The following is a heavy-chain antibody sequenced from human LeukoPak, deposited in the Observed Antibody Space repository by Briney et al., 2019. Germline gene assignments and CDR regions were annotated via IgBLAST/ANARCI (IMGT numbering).Heavy chain of an antibody. V-gene: IGHV4-38-2*02. CDR2: IFHTGSI. J-gene: IGHJ3*01. D-gene: IGHD3-22*01. Sequence: SETLSLTCTVSGYSISGGYYWGWIRQSPGKGLEWIATIFHTGSIYHNPSLKSRVILSVDTSKNQFSLILTSVTAADTAVYYCVRMGVSYYYDSSTYYPVAFDVWGQGTMVTVSS. CDR1: GYSISGGYY. CDR3: VRMGVSYYYDSSTYYPVAFDV.